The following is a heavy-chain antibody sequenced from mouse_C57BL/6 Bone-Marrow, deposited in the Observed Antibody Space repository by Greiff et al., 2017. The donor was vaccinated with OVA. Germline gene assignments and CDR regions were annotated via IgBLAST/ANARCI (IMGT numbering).Heavy chain of an antibody. Sequence: EVMLVEPGGGLVKPGGSLKLSCAASGFTFSDYGMHWVRQAPEKGLEWVAYISSGSSTIYYADTVKGRFTISRDNAKNTLFLQMTSLRSEDTAMYYCARLYNWDGDYWGQGTTLTVSS. J-gene: IGHJ2*01. V-gene: IGHV5-17*01. D-gene: IGHD4-1*01. CDR2: ISSGSSTI. CDR1: GFTFSDYG. CDR3: ARLYNWDGDY.